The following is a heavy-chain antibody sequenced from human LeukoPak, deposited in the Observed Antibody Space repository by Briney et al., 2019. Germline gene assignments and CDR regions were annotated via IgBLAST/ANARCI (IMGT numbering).Heavy chain of an antibody. J-gene: IGHJ4*02. CDR1: GYTFTSYY. D-gene: IGHD6-13*01. CDR2: INHSGGST. V-gene: IGHV1-46*01. CDR3: ARVPSSSWYSDY. Sequence: ASVKVSCKASGYTFTSYYMHWVRQAHGQGIEWMGIINHSGGSTSYAQKFQGRVTMTRDTSTSTVYMELSSLRSGATAVYYCARVPSSSWYSDYWGQGTLVTVSS.